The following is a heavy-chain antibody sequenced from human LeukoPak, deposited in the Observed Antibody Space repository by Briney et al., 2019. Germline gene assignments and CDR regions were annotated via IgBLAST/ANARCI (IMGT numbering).Heavy chain of an antibody. D-gene: IGHD1-26*01. J-gene: IGHJ4*02. CDR3: ARDPPSRESYWDDY. V-gene: IGHV3-23*01. Sequence: GGSLRLSCAASGFTFSSYAMGWVRQAPGKGLEWVSAISVGGGSTYFADSVKGRFTISRDNAKNSLYLQMNSLRAEDTAVYYCARDPPSRESYWDDYWGQGTLVTVSS. CDR2: ISVGGGST. CDR1: GFTFSSYA.